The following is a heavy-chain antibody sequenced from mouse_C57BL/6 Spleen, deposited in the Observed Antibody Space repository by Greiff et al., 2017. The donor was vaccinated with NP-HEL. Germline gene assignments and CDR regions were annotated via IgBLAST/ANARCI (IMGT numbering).Heavy chain of an antibody. D-gene: IGHD1-1*01. V-gene: IGHV1-42*01. CDR3: AREESTTFYYFDY. CDR1: GYSFTGYY. CDR2: INPSTGGT. Sequence: EVQLQQSGPELVKPGASVKISCKASGYSFTGYYMNWVKQSPEKSLEWIGEINPSTGGTTYNQKFKAKATLTVDKSSSTAYMQLKSLTSEDSAVYFCAREESTTFYYFDYGGQSTTLTVSS. J-gene: IGHJ2*01.